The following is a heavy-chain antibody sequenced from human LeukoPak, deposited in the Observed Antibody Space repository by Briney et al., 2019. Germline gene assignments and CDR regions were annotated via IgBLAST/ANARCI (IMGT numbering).Heavy chain of an antibody. D-gene: IGHD2-15*01. CDR3: ARVSSGCSGGSCYISFYYYYYMDV. V-gene: IGHV1-18*01. CDR1: GYTFTSYG. CDR2: ISAYNGNT. J-gene: IGHJ6*03. Sequence: VASVKVSCKASGYTFTSYGISWVRQAPGQGLEWMGWISAYNGNTNYAQKLQGRVTMTTDTSTSTAYMELRSLRSDDTAVYYCARVSSGCSGGSCYISFYYYYYMDVWGKGTTVTVSS.